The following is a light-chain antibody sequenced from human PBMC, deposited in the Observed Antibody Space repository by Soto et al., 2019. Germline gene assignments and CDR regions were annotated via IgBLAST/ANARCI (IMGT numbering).Light chain of an antibody. CDR2: DAS. J-gene: IGKJ5*01. Sequence: EIVLTQSPGTLSLFPGERPPSSCGASRGVAGNYLAWYQQKPGQAPRLLIYDASNRATGIPDRFSGSGSGTDFTLTIGRLEPEDFAVYYCQQYGRSPITFGQGTRLEIK. V-gene: IGKV3-20*01. CDR3: QQYGRSPIT. CDR1: RGVAGNY.